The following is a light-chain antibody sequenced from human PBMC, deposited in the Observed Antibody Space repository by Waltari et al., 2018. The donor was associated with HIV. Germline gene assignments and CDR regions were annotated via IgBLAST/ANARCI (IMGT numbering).Light chain of an antibody. Sequence: DIQLTQSPSTLSASVGDRVMITCRASQTVNSWLAWYQQKSGTAPKVLIYKASNLKSGVSARFSGSGFGAEFTLTISSLQPDDFASYYCQQYYSDPYTFGQGTKLEIK. CDR3: QQYYSDPYT. CDR1: QTVNSW. J-gene: IGKJ2*01. V-gene: IGKV1-5*03. CDR2: KAS.